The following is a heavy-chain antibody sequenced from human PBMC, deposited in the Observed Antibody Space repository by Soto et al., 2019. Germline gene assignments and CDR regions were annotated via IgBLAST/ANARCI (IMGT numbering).Heavy chain of an antibody. CDR3: VRGWWELEGYVMDV. CDR1: GGSISSYY. V-gene: IGHV4-59*08. D-gene: IGHD2-15*01. J-gene: IGHJ6*02. CDR2: IYYTGSA. Sequence: QVQLQESGPGLVQPSKTLSLTCTISGGSISSYYWSWIRQTPGKGLQYIGYIYYTGSANYNPSLKRRVTISCDTATLQFFFPLTSVTAADTAVYYCVRGWWELEGYVMDVWGQGTTVTVSS.